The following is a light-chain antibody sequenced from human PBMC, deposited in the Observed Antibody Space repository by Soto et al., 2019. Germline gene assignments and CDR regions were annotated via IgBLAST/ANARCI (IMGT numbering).Light chain of an antibody. CDR3: QQYNSDSRT. Sequence: DIPMTQSPSTLSASVGDRVAITCRASQSISSWLAWYQQKPGKAPKLLIYKASSLEGGVPSRFSGSGSGTELSLTISSLQTYDFATYYIQQYNSDSRTFGQGTKVEIK. V-gene: IGKV1-5*03. CDR2: KAS. CDR1: QSISSW. J-gene: IGKJ1*01.